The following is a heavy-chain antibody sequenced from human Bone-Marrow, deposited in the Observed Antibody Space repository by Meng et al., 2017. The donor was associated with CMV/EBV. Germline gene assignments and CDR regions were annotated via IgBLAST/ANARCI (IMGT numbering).Heavy chain of an antibody. V-gene: IGHV3-13*03. J-gene: IGHJ4*02. CDR2: IGTAGDT. CDR1: GFTFSSYD. CDR3: AKSGVAILNY. Sequence: GESLKISCAACGFTFSSYDMHWVRQATGKGLEWVSAIGTAGDTYYPGSVKGQFTISRENAKNSLYLQMNSLRAEDTAVYYCAKSGVAILNYWGQGTLVTVSS. D-gene: IGHD2-21*01.